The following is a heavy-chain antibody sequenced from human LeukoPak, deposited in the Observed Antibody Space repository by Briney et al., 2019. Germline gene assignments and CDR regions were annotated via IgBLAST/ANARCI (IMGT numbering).Heavy chain of an antibody. D-gene: IGHD6-13*01. V-gene: IGHV3-30*03. CDR2: ISYDGSNK. J-gene: IGHJ6*02. CDR3: ARDHSSSWYVYYYYGMDV. CDR1: GFTFSSYG. Sequence: GRSLRLSCAASGFTFSSYGMHWVRQAPGKGLEWVAVISYDGSNKYYADSVKGRFTISRDNSKNTLYLQMNSLRAEDTAVYYCARDHSSSWYVYYYYGMDVWGQGTTVTVSS.